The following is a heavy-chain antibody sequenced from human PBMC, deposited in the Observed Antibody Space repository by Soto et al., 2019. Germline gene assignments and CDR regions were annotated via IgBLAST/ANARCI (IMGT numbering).Heavy chain of an antibody. J-gene: IGHJ6*02. CDR1: GFTFSSYS. V-gene: IGHV3-21*01. CDR2: ISSSSSYI. D-gene: IGHD3-3*01. Sequence: GGSLRLSCAASGFTFSSYSMNWVRQAPGKGLEWVSSISSSSSYIYYADSVKGRFTISRDNAKNSLYLQMNSLRAEDTAVYYCARPTGYYDFWSGYPGQDVWGQRTTVTVSS. CDR3: ARPTGYYDFWSGYPGQDV.